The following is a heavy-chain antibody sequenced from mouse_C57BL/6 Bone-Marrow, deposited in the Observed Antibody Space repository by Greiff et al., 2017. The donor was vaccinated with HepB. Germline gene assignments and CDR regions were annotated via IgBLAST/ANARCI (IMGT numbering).Heavy chain of an antibody. D-gene: IGHD2-1*01. Sequence: VQLQQPGAELVKPGASVKMSCKASGYTFTSYWITWVKQRPGQGLEWIGDIYPGSGSTNYNEKFKSKATLTVDTSSSTAYMQLSSLTSEDSAVYYCARENELLWYQYYFDYWGQGTTLTVSS. J-gene: IGHJ2*01. CDR1: GYTFTSYW. CDR3: ARENELLWYQYYFDY. CDR2: IYPGSGST. V-gene: IGHV1-55*01.